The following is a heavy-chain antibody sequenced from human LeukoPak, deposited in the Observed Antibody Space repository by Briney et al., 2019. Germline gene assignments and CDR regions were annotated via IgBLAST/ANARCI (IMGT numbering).Heavy chain of an antibody. D-gene: IGHD3-16*01. Sequence: PSETLSLTCTVSGYSISSGYYWGWIRQPPGKGLEWIGSIYHSGSTYYNPSLKSRVTISVDTSKNQFSLKLSSVTAADTAVYYCARVMITFGGGPIDYWGQGTLVTVSS. J-gene: IGHJ4*02. V-gene: IGHV4-38-2*02. CDR1: GYSISSGYY. CDR2: IYHSGST. CDR3: ARVMITFGGGPIDY.